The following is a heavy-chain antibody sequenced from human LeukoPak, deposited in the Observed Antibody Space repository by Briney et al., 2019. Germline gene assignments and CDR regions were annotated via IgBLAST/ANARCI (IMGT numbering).Heavy chain of an antibody. Sequence: SVKVSCKASGGTFSSYAISWVRQAPGQGLEWMGRIIPIFGTANYAQKFQGRVTITTDESTSTAYMELSSLRSEDTAVYYCARDRWGSPNSAITIFGVVSGNWFDPWGQGTLVTVSP. CDR1: GGTFSSYA. J-gene: IGHJ5*02. V-gene: IGHV1-69*05. CDR3: ARDRWGSPNSAITIFGVVSGNWFDP. CDR2: IIPIFGTA. D-gene: IGHD3-3*01.